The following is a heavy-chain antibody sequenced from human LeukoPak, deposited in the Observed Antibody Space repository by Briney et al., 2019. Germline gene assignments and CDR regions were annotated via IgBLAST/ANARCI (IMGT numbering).Heavy chain of an antibody. CDR3: ARDMMRFTSGSDY. J-gene: IGHJ4*02. V-gene: IGHV3-20*01. CDR1: GFTFDDYG. D-gene: IGHD5-12*01. CDR2: INWNGGNT. Sequence: GGSLRLSCATSGFTFDDYGMSWVRQAPGKGLEWVSGINWNGGNTGYADSVKGRFTISRDNAKNSLYLQMNSLRAEDTALYHCARDMMRFTSGSDYWGQGTLVTVSS.